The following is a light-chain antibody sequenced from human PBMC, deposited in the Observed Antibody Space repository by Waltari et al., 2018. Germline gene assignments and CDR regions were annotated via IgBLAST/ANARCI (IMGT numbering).Light chain of an antibody. V-gene: IGLV3-1*01. CDR3: QAWDSGSV. J-gene: IGLJ2*01. Sequence: SYELIQSPSVSVSPGQTASVTCSGDKLGSRYVCWYQQKPGQSPVLVIYQDTKRPSGIPERFSGSKSGNTATLTISGTQAMDEADYYCQAWDSGSVFGGGTKLTVL. CDR2: QDT. CDR1: KLGSRY.